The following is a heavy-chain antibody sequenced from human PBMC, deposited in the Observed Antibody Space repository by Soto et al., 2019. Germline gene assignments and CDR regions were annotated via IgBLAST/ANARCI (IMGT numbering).Heavy chain of an antibody. J-gene: IGHJ6*02. D-gene: IGHD6-6*01. CDR1: GLSVSSSD. CDR3: STSSRNEYHFAMDA. Sequence: GGSLRLSCAASGLSVSSSDMSWVRRASGKGLEWVSVIYSGGSTHDADSVKGRFTISRDNSKNTVHLQMNSLRVDDTAVYFCSTSSRNEYHFAMDAWGQGTTVTVSS. V-gene: IGHV3-53*01. CDR2: IYSGGST.